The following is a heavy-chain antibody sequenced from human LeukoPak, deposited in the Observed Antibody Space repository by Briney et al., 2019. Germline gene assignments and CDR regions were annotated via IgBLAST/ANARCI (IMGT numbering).Heavy chain of an antibody. CDR3: AKDVGKWESLHFFDY. D-gene: IGHD1-26*01. CDR1: GFTFSTNA. V-gene: IGHV3-23*01. J-gene: IGHJ4*02. CDR2: ISGSGAST. Sequence: GGPLRLSCLTSGFTFSTNAMSWVRQAPGKGLEWISGISGSGASTYYADSVTGRFTISRDNSRNTLYLQMNSLRGDDTAVYYCAKDVGKWESLHFFDYWGQGTLVTVSS.